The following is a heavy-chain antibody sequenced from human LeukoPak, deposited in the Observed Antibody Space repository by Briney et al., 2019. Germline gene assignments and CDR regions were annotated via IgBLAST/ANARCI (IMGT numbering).Heavy chain of an antibody. D-gene: IGHD6-6*01. CDR2: IYSIGST. CDR1: GGSISSYY. V-gene: IGHV4-59*01. CDR3: AALNIATRPWCFDY. J-gene: IGHJ4*02. Sequence: SETLSLTCTVSGGSISSYYWSWIRQPPGKGLEWIGYIYSIGSTKYNPSLKSQVTISVDTSKNQFSLKLSSVTAADTAVYYCAALNIATRPWCFDYWGQGTLVTVSS.